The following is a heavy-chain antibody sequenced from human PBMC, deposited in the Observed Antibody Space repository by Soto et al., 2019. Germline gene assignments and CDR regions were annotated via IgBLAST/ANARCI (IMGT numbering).Heavy chain of an antibody. V-gene: IGHV3-33*01. Sequence: PGGSLRLSCAASGFTFSSYGMHWVRQAPGKGLEWVAVIWYDGSNKYYADSVKGRFTISRDNSKNTLYLQMNSLRAEDTAVYYCARDSGSYSGLFDYWGQGTLVTVSS. J-gene: IGHJ4*02. CDR2: IWYDGSNK. CDR1: GFTFSSYG. D-gene: IGHD1-26*01. CDR3: ARDSGSYSGLFDY.